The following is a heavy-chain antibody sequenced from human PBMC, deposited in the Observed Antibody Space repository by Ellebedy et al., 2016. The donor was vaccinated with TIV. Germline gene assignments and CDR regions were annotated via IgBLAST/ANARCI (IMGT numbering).Heavy chain of an antibody. J-gene: IGHJ4*02. Sequence: GESLKISCTASGFIFNNYGMHWVRRAPGKGLEWGAFIGYDGSNKYYADSVKGRFTISRDNSKNTLHLQMNSLRAEDTAVYYCAKDYFYDSSGGYFDYWGQGTLVTVSS. CDR1: GFIFNNYG. D-gene: IGHD3-22*01. CDR3: AKDYFYDSSGGYFDY. V-gene: IGHV3-30*02. CDR2: IGYDGSNK.